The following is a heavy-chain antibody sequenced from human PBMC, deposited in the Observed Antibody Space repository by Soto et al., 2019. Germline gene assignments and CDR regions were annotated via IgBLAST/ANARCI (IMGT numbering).Heavy chain of an antibody. CDR2: INHSGST. CDR3: ARGRGRCSSTSCYSYYYYYGMDV. Sequence: SETLSLTCAVYGGSFSGYYWSWIRQPPGKGLEWIGEINHSGSTNYNPSLKSRVTISVDTSKNQFSLKLSCVTAADTAVYYCARGRGRCSSTSCYSYYYYYGMDVWGQGTTVTVS. J-gene: IGHJ6*02. CDR1: GGSFSGYY. V-gene: IGHV4-34*01. D-gene: IGHD2-2*01.